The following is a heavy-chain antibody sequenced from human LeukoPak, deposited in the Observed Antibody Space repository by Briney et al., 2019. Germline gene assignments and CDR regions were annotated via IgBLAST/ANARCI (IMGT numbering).Heavy chain of an antibody. D-gene: IGHD2-2*03. CDR3: ARGMDAEAFQN. Sequence: ASVNVSCKTSGYRFTAYPLHWVRQAPGQGLEWMGWMNPNSGEASNAQRFQGRVTMTRDTSISVAYMELRSLTSDDTAVYYCARGMDAEAFQNWGQGTLVTVSS. J-gene: IGHJ1*01. CDR1: GYRFTAYP. V-gene: IGHV1-2*02. CDR2: MNPNSGEA.